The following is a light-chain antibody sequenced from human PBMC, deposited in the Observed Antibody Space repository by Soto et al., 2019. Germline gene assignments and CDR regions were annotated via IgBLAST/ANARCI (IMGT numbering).Light chain of an antibody. CDR3: QLKT. J-gene: IGKJ1*01. V-gene: IGKV3-20*01. CDR2: GAS. Sequence: EIVLTQSPGTLSLSPGERATLSCRASQSVSSSYLAWYQQKPGQAPRLLIYGASSRATGIPDRFSGSGSGTDFTLTISRLAPEDFAVYYCQLKTFGQGTKVEIK. CDR1: QSVSSSY.